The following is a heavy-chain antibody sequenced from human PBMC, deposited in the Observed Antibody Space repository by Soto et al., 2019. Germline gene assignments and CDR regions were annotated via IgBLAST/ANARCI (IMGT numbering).Heavy chain of an antibody. CDR3: ASVTVAGMFDY. V-gene: IGHV3-7*01. CDR1: GFTFSSYW. J-gene: IGHJ4*02. CDR2: IKQDGSEK. D-gene: IGHD6-19*01. Sequence: EVQLVESGGGLVQPGGSLRLSCAASGFTFSSYWMSWVRQAPGKGLEWVAHIKQDGSEKYYVDSVKGRFTISRDNAKNSLYLQMNSLRAEDTAVYYCASVTVAGMFDYWGQGTLVTVSS.